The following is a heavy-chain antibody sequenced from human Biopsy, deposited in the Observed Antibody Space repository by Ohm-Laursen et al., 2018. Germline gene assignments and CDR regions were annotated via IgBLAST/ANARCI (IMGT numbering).Heavy chain of an antibody. V-gene: IGHV1-69*06. J-gene: IGHJ1*01. CDR1: GYTFTDYY. CDR3: ATKLTGYFHH. CDR2: NIPILGTG. Sequence: SVKVSCKASGYTFTDYYIHWVRQVPGQGLGWLGGNIPILGTGNYAQKFQDRVTVAADTSTSTATMELRSLRSDDTAVYYCATKLTGYFHHWGQGTLVIVSS. D-gene: IGHD3-9*01.